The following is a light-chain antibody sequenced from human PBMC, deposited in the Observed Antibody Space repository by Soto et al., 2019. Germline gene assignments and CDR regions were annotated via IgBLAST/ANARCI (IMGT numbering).Light chain of an antibody. CDR2: DNN. V-gene: IGLV1-51*01. J-gene: IGLJ3*02. Sequence: QSVLTQPPSVSVAPGQKVTISCSGSSSNTGNNYVSWYQQVPGTAPKLLIYDNNKRPSGIPDRFSGSKSGTSATLGITGLQTGDEADYYCGTWDSSLGGAVFGGGTKLTVL. CDR1: SSNTGNNY. CDR3: GTWDSSLGGAV.